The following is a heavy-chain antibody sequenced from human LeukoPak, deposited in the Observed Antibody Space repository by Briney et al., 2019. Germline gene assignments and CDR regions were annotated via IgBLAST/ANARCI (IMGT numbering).Heavy chain of an antibody. CDR3: ARGEVCSSTSCYIPNWFDP. D-gene: IGHD2-2*02. J-gene: IGHJ5*02. CDR1: GYTFTSYD. CDR2: MNPNSGNT. Sequence: ASVKVSCKASGYTFTSYDINWVRQATGQGLEWIGWMNPNSGNTGYAQKFQGRVTITRNTSISTAYMELSTLRSEDTAVYYCARGEVCSSTSCYIPNWFDPWGQGTLVTVSS. V-gene: IGHV1-8*03.